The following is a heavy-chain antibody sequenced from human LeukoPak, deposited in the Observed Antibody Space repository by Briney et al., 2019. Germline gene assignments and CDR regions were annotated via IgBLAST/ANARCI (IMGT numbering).Heavy chain of an antibody. CDR3: TTELLRMATIR. CDR1: GFTFSSYA. Sequence: GGSLRLSCAASGFTFSSYAMSWVRQAPGKGLEWVSAISGSGGSTYYADSVKGRFTISRDNSKNTLYLQMNSLKTEDTAVYYCTTELLRMATIRWGQGTLVTVSS. CDR2: ISGSGGST. V-gene: IGHV3-23*01. J-gene: IGHJ4*02. D-gene: IGHD5-24*01.